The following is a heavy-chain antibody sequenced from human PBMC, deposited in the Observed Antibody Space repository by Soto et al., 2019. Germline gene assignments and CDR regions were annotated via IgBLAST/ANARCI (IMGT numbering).Heavy chain of an antibody. D-gene: IGHD6-6*01. CDR1: GFTFSDYY. Sequence: PGGSLRLSCAASGFTFSDYYMSLIRQAPGKGLEWVSYISSSGSTIYYADSVKGRFTISRDNAKNSLYLQMNSLRAEDTAVYYCASYSSSPNYYYYYMDVWGKGTTVTVSS. CDR3: ASYSSSPNYYYYYMDV. CDR2: ISSSGSTI. J-gene: IGHJ6*03. V-gene: IGHV3-11*01.